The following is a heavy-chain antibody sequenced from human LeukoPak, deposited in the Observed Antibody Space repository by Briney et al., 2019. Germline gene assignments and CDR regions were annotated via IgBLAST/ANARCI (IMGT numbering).Heavy chain of an antibody. CDR3: ARVHLRPL. CDR1: GFILSDYH. D-gene: IGHD1-1*01. Sequence: NPGGSLRLSCAPSGFILSDYHVTWIRQPPGKGLEWVSYLSMSGTSTKYADSVKGRFTISRDNAKNLVFLEMTGLRADDTAVYYCARVHLRPLWGQGTLVTVSA. CDR2: LSMSGTST. V-gene: IGHV3-11*01. J-gene: IGHJ4*02.